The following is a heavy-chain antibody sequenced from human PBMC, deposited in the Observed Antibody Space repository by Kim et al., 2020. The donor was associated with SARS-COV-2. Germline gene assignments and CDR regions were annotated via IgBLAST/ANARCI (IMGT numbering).Heavy chain of an antibody. Sequence: GGSLRLSCAASGFTFSSYGMHWVRQAPGKGLEWVAVISYDGSNKYYADSVKGRFTISRDNSKNTLYLQMNSLRAEDTAVYYCAKDFRIFFVYYYDSSGYLTFDYWGQGTLVTVSS. CDR1: GFTFSSYG. D-gene: IGHD3-22*01. CDR2: ISYDGSNK. V-gene: IGHV3-30*18. J-gene: IGHJ4*02. CDR3: AKDFRIFFVYYYDSSGYLTFDY.